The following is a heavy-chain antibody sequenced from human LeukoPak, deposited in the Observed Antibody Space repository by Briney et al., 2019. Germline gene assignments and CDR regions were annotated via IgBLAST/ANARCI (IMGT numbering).Heavy chain of an antibody. J-gene: IGHJ4*02. D-gene: IGHD6-6*01. CDR1: GYTFTGYY. V-gene: IGHV1-2*06. CDR2: INPNSGGT. CDR3: ARDQGSSSSGDFDY. Sequence: ASVKVSCKASGYTFTGYYMHWVRQAPGQGLGWMGRINPNSGGTNYAQKFQSRVTMTRDTSISTAYMELSRLRSDDTAVYYCARDQGSSSSGDFDYWGQGTLVTVSS.